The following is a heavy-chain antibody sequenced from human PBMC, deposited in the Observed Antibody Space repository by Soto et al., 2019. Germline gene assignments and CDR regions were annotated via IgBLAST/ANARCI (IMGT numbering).Heavy chain of an antibody. D-gene: IGHD1-1*01. J-gene: IGHJ4*02. CDR1: GFTFSNYW. CDR3: AGGTGWVHDY. Sequence: EVQLVESGGGLVQPGGSLRLSCAGSGFTFSNYWMNWVRQTPGKGLEWVANIKQDGSAKNYVESVKGRFTISRDNAKNLVYLQTNSLRVEDTAVYYCAGGTGWVHDYWGQGTLVTVSS. CDR2: IKQDGSAK. V-gene: IGHV3-7*04.